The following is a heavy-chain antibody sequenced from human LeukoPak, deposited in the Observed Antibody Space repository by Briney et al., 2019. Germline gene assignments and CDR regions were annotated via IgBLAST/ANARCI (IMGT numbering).Heavy chain of an antibody. V-gene: IGHV4-4*07. CDR1: GGSISSYY. J-gene: IGHJ6*02. CDR3: AAGSGSPSYYNSAMAV. CDR2: IYTSGST. Sequence: PSETLSLTCTVSGGSISSYYWSWIRQPAGKGLEWIGRIYTSGSTNYNPSLKSRVTMSVDTSKNQFSLKLSSVTAADTAVYYWAAGSGSPSYYNSAMAVGGQGPTVPASS. D-gene: IGHD3-10*01.